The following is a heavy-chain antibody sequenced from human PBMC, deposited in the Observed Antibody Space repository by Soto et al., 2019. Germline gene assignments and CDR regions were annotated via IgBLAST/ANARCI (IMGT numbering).Heavy chain of an antibody. D-gene: IGHD6-6*01. CDR2: INAGNGNT. V-gene: IGHV1-3*01. CDR3: ARGRQLVTYIWFDP. J-gene: IGHJ5*02. Sequence: QVPLVQSGAEVKKPGASVKVSCKASGYTFTSYAMHWVRQAPGQRLEWMGWINAGNGNTKYSQKFQGRVTITRDTSASTAYMELSSLRSEDTAVYYCARGRQLVTYIWFDPWGQGTLVTVSS. CDR1: GYTFTSYA.